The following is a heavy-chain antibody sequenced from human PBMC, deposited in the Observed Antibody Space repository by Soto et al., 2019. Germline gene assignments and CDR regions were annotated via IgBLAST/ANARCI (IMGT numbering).Heavy chain of an antibody. J-gene: IGHJ4*02. Sequence: ASVKVSCKASGYTFTSYGISWVRQAPGQGLEWMGWISAYNGNTNYAQKLQGRVTMTTDTSTSTAYMELRSLRSDDTAVYYCAGVRDTGGYDFWSGYEYYVDYWGQGTLVTVSS. D-gene: IGHD3-3*01. V-gene: IGHV1-18*01. CDR1: GYTFTSYG. CDR2: ISAYNGNT. CDR3: AGVRDTGGYDFWSGYEYYVDY.